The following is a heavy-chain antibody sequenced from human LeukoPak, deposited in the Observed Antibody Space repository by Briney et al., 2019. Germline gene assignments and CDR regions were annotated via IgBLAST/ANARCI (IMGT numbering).Heavy chain of an antibody. CDR2: IDPSDSYT. J-gene: IGHJ6*02. CDR1: GYSFTSYW. Sequence: GESLKISCKGSGYSFTSYWISWVRQMPGKGLEWMGRIDPSDSYTNYSPSLQGHVTISADKSISTAYLQRSSLKASDTAMYYCARHGRPDTAMDSNYYYYGMDVWGQGTTVTVSS. CDR3: ARHGRPDTAMDSNYYYYGMDV. V-gene: IGHV5-10-1*01. D-gene: IGHD5-18*01.